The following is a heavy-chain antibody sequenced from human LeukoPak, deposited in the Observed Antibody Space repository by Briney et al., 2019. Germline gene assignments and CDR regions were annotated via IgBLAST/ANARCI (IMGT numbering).Heavy chain of an antibody. V-gene: IGHV4-30-4*01. D-gene: IGHD5-18*01. Sequence: SETLSLTCTVSGGSISSGDYYWSWIRQPPGKGLEWIGYIYYSGSTYYNPSLKSRVTISVDTSKNQFSLKLSSMTAADTAVYYCARVDTAMDLGRLDYWGQGTLVTVSS. CDR3: ARVDTAMDLGRLDY. J-gene: IGHJ4*02. CDR1: GGSISSGDYY. CDR2: IYYSGST.